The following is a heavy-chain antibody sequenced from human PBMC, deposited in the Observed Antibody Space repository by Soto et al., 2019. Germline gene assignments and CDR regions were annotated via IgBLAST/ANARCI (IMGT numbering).Heavy chain of an antibody. V-gene: IGHV1-69*02. D-gene: IGHD5-12*01. Sequence: GASVKVSCKASGGTFSSYTISWVRQAPGQGLEWMGRIIPILGIANYAQKFQGRVTITADKSTSTDYKEMSSLRSEDTAVYYCARGMATLDYYYMDVWGKGTTVTVSS. CDR2: IIPILGIA. CDR3: ARGMATLDYYYMDV. J-gene: IGHJ6*03. CDR1: GGTFSSYT.